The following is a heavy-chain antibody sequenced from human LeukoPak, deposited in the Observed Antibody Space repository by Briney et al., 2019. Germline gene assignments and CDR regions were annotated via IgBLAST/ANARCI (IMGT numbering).Heavy chain of an antibody. CDR1: GGSISSYY. Sequence: SETLSLTCTVSGGSISSYYWSWIRQPPGKGLEWIGYIYYSGSTNYSPSLKSRVTISVDTSKNQFSLKLSSVTAADTAVYHCARDNWNYGSSMDVWGQGTTVTVSS. V-gene: IGHV4-59*01. CDR2: IYYSGST. CDR3: ARDNWNYGSSMDV. J-gene: IGHJ6*02. D-gene: IGHD1-7*01.